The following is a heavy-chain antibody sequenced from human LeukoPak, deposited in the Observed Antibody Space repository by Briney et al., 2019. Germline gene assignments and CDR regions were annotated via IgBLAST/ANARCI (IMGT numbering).Heavy chain of an antibody. D-gene: IGHD3-22*01. J-gene: IGHJ4*02. Sequence: SGPTLVKPTQAVMLSWTFSGFALSTRGGGVGWIRQPAGKALEWLALIYWDGDKHYNPSLKSRLSITKDTSKNRVVLTMTNMDPVDTATYFCAHRLDGDRSVYFTNYYFDYWGQGTLVTVSS. CDR3: AHRLDGDRSVYFTNYYFDY. V-gene: IGHV2-5*02. CDR1: GFALSTRGGG. CDR2: IYWDGDK.